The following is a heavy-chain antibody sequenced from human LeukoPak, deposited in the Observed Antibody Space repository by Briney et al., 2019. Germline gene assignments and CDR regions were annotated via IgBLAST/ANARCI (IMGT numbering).Heavy chain of an antibody. D-gene: IGHD3-10*01. Sequence: ASVKVSCKASGYTFTNYHMHWVRQAPGQGLEWMGIINPSDGTISYAQKFQGRITMTRDTSISTAYMELSRLRSDDTAVYYCARIMVRGVNIDYWGQGTLVTVSS. V-gene: IGHV1-46*01. CDR3: ARIMVRGVNIDY. CDR1: GYTFTNYH. J-gene: IGHJ4*02. CDR2: INPSDGTI.